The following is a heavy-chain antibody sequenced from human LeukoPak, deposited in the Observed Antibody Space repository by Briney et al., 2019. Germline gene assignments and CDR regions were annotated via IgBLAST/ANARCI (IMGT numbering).Heavy chain of an antibody. CDR1: GYTFTSYA. D-gene: IGHD2-15*01. V-gene: IGHV1-3*01. CDR3: ARGWPGLDPYMDV. J-gene: IGHJ6*02. Sequence: GASVKVSCKASGYTFTSYAMHWVRQATGQRLEWMGWINAGNGNTKYSQKFQGRVTVTRDTSASTAYMELSSLRSEDTAVYYCARGWPGLDPYMDVWGQGTTVTVSS. CDR2: INAGNGNT.